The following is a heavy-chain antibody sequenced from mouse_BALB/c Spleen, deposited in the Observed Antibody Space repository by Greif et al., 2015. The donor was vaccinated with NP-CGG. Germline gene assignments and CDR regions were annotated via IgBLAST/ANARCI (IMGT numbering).Heavy chain of an antibody. D-gene: IGHD2-2*01. CDR3: AMFGWDYAMDY. J-gene: IGHJ4*01. Sequence: QVQLQQSGAELVRPGTSVKISCKASGYTFTNYWLGWVKQRPGQGLEWIGEIDPSDSYTNYNQKFKGKATLTVDKSSSTAYMQLSSLTSEDSAVYYCAMFGWDYAMDYWGQGTSVTVSS. CDR2: IDPSDSYT. CDR1: GYTFTNYW. V-gene: IGHV1-59*01.